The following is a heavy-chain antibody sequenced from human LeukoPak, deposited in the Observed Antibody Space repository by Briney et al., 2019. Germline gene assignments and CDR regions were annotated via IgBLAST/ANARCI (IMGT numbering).Heavy chain of an antibody. CDR1: GFTFRSYW. CDR2: IKQDGSVK. CDR3: ARDNYRLVRGVIITPLYYYGMDV. Sequence: TGGSLRLSCAASGFTFRSYWMSWVRQAPGKGLEWVANIKQDGSVKYYVDSVKGRFTISRDNAKNSLYLQMNSLRAEDTAVYYCARDNYRLVRGVIITPLYYYGMDVWGKGTTVTVSS. D-gene: IGHD3-10*01. V-gene: IGHV3-7*03. J-gene: IGHJ6*04.